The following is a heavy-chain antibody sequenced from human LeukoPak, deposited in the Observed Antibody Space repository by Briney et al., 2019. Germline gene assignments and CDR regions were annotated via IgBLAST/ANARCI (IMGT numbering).Heavy chain of an antibody. V-gene: IGHV4-4*07. CDR2: IYTSGST. CDR1: GGSISNYY. Sequence: SETLSLTCTVSGGSISNYYWNWIRQPAGKGLEWIGRIYTSGSTNYNPSLKSGVTMSVDTPKNQFSLKLSSVTAADTAVYYCARGDTTGHDYWGQGTLVTVSS. J-gene: IGHJ4*02. D-gene: IGHD2/OR15-2a*01. CDR3: ARGDTTGHDY.